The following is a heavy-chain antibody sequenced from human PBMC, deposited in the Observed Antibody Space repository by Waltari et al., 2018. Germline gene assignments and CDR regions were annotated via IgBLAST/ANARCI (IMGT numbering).Heavy chain of an antibody. J-gene: IGHJ4*02. CDR2: IIPIFGTA. CDR3: AREILAYYDSSGYSDY. V-gene: IGHV1-69*08. CDR1: GGTFSSYA. Sequence: QVQLVQSGAEVKKPGSSVKVSCKASGGTFSSYAISWVRQAPGQGLEWMGRIIPIFGTANYAQKFQGRVTITADKSTSTAYMELSSLRSEYTAVYYCAREILAYYDSSGYSDYWGQGTLVTVSS. D-gene: IGHD3-22*01.